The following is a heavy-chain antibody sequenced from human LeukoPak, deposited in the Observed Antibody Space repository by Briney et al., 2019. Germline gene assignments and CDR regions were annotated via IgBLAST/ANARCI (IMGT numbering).Heavy chain of an antibody. Sequence: PGRSLRLSCAASGFTFNNYAIHWVRQAPGKGLEWVAIISFDGGNKYYADSVKGRFTIYRDNSKNTLYLQMNSLRAEDTAVYYCARDGIVGSPLFKFDYWGQGTLVTVSS. CDR1: GFTFNNYA. J-gene: IGHJ4*02. D-gene: IGHD1-26*01. CDR3: ARDGIVGSPLFKFDY. V-gene: IGHV3-30-3*01. CDR2: ISFDGGNK.